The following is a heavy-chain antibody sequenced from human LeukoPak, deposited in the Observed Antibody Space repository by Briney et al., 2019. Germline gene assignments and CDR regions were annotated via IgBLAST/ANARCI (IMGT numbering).Heavy chain of an antibody. Sequence: PSETLSLTCAVSGGSFSGYYWSWIRQPPGKGLEWIGEINHSGSTNYNPSLKSRVTISVDTSKNQFSLKLSSVTAADTAVYYCARGYSNYPNYWGQGTLVTVSS. CDR1: GGSFSGYY. V-gene: IGHV4-34*01. CDR3: ARGYSNYPNY. CDR2: INHSGST. D-gene: IGHD4-11*01. J-gene: IGHJ4*02.